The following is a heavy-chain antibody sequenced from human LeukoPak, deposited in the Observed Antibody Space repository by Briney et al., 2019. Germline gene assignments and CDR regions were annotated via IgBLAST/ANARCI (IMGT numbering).Heavy chain of an antibody. D-gene: IGHD2-15*01. J-gene: IGHJ5*02. CDR2: INPNSGGT. Sequence: GASVKVSCKASGYTFTGYYMHWVRQAPGQGLEWMGWINPNSGGTNYAQKFQGRVTMTRDTSISTAYMELSRLRSDDTAVYYCAREVAGCSGGSCYRAWFDPWGQGTLVTVSS. CDR1: GYTFTGYY. V-gene: IGHV1-2*02. CDR3: AREVAGCSGGSCYRAWFDP.